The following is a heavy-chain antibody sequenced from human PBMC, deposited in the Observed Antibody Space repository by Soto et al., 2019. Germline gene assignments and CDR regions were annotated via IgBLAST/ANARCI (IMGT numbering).Heavy chain of an antibody. CDR2: INAGHGNT. Sequence: ASVKVSCKASGYPFSDYAIHWVLQAPGERPEWMGWINAGHGNTKYSQKFGGRVTISRDTSASTAYMELSSLRAEDTAVYYCARALDCSCRGCRHWFESRTQGTLVPVSA. CDR3: ARALDCSCRGCRHWFES. D-gene: IGHD2-15*01. CDR1: GYPFSDYA. J-gene: IGHJ5*01. V-gene: IGHV1-3*01.